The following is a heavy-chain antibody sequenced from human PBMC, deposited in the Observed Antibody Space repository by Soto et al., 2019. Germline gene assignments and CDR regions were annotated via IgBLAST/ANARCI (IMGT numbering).Heavy chain of an antibody. CDR3: ARDTYAPGSHFDY. CDR2: ISSSSSTI. V-gene: IGHV3-48*01. CDR1: GFTFSSYS. D-gene: IGHD3-16*01. J-gene: IGHJ4*02. Sequence: GGSLRLSCAASGFTFSSYSMNWVRQAPGKGLEWVSYISSSSSTIYYADSVKGRFTISRDNAKNSLYLQMNSLRAEDTAVYYRARDTYAPGSHFDYWGQGTLVTVSS.